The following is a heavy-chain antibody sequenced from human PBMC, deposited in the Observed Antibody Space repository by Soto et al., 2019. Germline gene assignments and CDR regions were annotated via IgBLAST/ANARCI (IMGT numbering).Heavy chain of an antibody. V-gene: IGHV1-69*02. Sequence: QVQLVQSGAEVKKPGSSVKVSCKASGGTFSSYTISWVRQAPGQGLEWMGRIIPLLGIANYAQKFQGRVTLTADKSTSTAYMERSSLRSEETAVYYCASGYCSSTICYVAGYYYYYGMDVWGQGTTVTVSS. CDR1: GGTFSSYT. D-gene: IGHD2-2*01. CDR2: IIPLLGIA. J-gene: IGHJ6*02. CDR3: ASGYCSSTICYVAGYYYYYGMDV.